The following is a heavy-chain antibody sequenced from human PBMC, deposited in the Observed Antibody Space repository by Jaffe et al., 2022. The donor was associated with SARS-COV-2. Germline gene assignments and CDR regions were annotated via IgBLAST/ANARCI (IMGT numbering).Heavy chain of an antibody. CDR3: TTDGEGDLWELPFDY. J-gene: IGHJ4*02. V-gene: IGHV3-15*01. CDR1: GFTFSNAW. CDR2: IKSKTDGGTT. Sequence: EVQLVESGGGLVKPGGSLRLSCAASGFTFSNAWMSWVRQAPGKGLEWVGRIKSKTDGGTTDYAAPVKGRFTISRDDSKNTLYLQMNSLKTEDTAVYYCTTDGEGDLWELPFDYWGQGTLVTVSS. D-gene: IGHD1-26*01.